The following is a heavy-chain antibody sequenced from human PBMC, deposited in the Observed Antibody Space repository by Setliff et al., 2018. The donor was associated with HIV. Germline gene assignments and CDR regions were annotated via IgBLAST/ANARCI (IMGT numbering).Heavy chain of an antibody. D-gene: IGHD1-26*01. J-gene: IGHJ3*02. CDR1: GFTFSSYS. CDR3: ARVGMGDAFDI. CDR2: ISSSSSTI. Sequence: GESLKISCAASGFTFSSYSMNWVRQAPGKGLEWVSYISSSSSTIYYADSVKGRFTISRDNAKNSLYLQMNSLRAEDTAVYYCARVGMGDAFDIWGRGTMVTVSS. V-gene: IGHV3-48*01.